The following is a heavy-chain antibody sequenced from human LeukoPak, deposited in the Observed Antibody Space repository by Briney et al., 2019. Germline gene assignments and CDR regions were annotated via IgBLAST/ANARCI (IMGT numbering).Heavy chain of an antibody. D-gene: IGHD2-2*01. Sequence: SETLSLTCAVSGGSISSSNWWSWVRQPPGKGLGRIGEIYHSGSTNYNPSLKSRVTISVDKSKNQFSLKLSSVTAADTAVYYCASRDIVVVPAAIDPWGQGTLVTVSS. CDR3: ASRDIVVVPAAIDP. CDR1: GGSISSSNW. J-gene: IGHJ5*02. CDR2: IYHSGST. V-gene: IGHV4-4*02.